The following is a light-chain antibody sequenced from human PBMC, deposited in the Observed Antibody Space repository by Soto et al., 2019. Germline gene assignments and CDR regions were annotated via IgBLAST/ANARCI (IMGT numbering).Light chain of an antibody. CDR3: SSCTGSSTLV. J-gene: IGLJ2*01. CDR1: SSDVGGYTY. CDR2: EVS. Sequence: QSALTQPASVSGSPGQSITLSCTGTSSDVGGYTYVSWYQQHPGKAPQLMIYEVSNRPSGGSNRFSGSKSGNTASLTISGRQAEDEADYYCSSCTGSSTLVFGGGTKVTVL. V-gene: IGLV2-14*01.